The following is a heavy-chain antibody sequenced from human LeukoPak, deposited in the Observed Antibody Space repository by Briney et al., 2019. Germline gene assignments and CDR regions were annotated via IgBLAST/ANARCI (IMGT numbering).Heavy chain of an antibody. CDR3: VRDHHRRHYDSQARDTFDI. CDR2: ISGSGGST. J-gene: IGHJ3*02. CDR1: GFTFSSYG. Sequence: PGGSLRLSWAASGFTFSSYGMSWVRQAPGKGLEWVSAISGSGGSTYYADSVKGRFTISRDNAKNSLYLQMNSLRAEDTAVYYCVRDHHRRHYDSQARDTFDIWGQGTMVTVSS. V-gene: IGHV3-23*01. D-gene: IGHD3-22*01.